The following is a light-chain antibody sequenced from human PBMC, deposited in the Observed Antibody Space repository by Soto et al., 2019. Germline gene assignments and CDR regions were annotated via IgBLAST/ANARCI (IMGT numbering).Light chain of an antibody. CDR3: QQDNNSPGT. CDR1: ESVDTDY. V-gene: IGKV3-20*01. Sequence: EIVLTQSPGTLSLSPGERATLSCTSSESVDTDYLAWYQQRPGQPPRLLIYRTSRRATGIPDRFSGTWSGNAFNPISTRPEAENLALYFCQQDNNSPGTFGQGTRVEIK. J-gene: IGKJ1*01. CDR2: RTS.